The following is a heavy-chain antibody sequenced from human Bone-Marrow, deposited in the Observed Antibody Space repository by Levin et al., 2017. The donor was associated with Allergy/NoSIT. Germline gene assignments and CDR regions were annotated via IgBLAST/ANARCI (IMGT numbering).Heavy chain of an antibody. CDR1: GGTFTNHL. D-gene: IGHD5-18*01. CDR2: MIVMVDIA. CDR3: ARDVYSNGYGYYGMDV. V-gene: IGHV1-69*04. J-gene: IGHJ6*02. Sequence: SVKVSCKASGGTFTNHLLSWVRQAPGQGLEWMGRMIVMVDIANYAQKFEDRVTITADPSTTTVYMELSSLRSEDSAVYYCARDVYSNGYGYYGMDVWGQGTTVTVSS.